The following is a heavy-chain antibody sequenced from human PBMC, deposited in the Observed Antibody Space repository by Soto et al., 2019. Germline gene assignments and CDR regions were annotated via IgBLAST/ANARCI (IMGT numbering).Heavy chain of an antibody. V-gene: IGHV3-9*01. Sequence: GGSLRLSCAASGFTFDDYAMHWVRQAPGKGLEWVSGISWNSGSIGYADSGKGRFTISRDNAKNSLYLQMNSLRAEDTALYYCAKALLGQQLVQNYWGQGTLVTVSS. CDR2: ISWNSGSI. D-gene: IGHD6-13*01. CDR1: GFTFDDYA. J-gene: IGHJ4*02. CDR3: AKALLGQQLVQNY.